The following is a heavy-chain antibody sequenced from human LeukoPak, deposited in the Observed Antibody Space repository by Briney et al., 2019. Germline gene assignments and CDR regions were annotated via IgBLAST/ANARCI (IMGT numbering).Heavy chain of an antibody. CDR2: ISYDGSNK. J-gene: IGHJ6*02. Sequence: GGSLRLSCAASGFTFSSYGMHWVRQAPGKGLEWVAVISYDGSNKYYADSVKGRFTISRDNSKNTLYLQMNSLRAEDTAVYYCAKDLPTVTPFYYYYGIDVWGQGTTVTVSS. D-gene: IGHD4-17*01. V-gene: IGHV3-30*18. CDR3: AKDLPTVTPFYYYYGIDV. CDR1: GFTFSSYG.